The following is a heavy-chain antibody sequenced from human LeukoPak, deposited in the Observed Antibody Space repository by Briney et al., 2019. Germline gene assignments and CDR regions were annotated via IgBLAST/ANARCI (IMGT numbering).Heavy chain of an antibody. CDR3: ARAFGGFTRHTTAYFDY. CDR2: IKQDGSEK. Sequence: GGSLRLSCAASGFTFSSYWMSRVRQAPGKGLEWVANIKQDGSEKYYVDSVKGRFTISRDNAKNSLYLQMNSLRAEDTAVYYCARAFGGFTRHTTAYFDYWGQGTLVTVSS. CDR1: GFTFSSYW. D-gene: IGHD2-15*01. J-gene: IGHJ4*02. V-gene: IGHV3-7*01.